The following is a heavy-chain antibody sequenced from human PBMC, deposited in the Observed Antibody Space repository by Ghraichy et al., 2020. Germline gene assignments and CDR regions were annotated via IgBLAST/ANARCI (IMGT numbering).Heavy chain of an antibody. CDR1: GGSFSGYY. V-gene: IGHV4-34*01. CDR2: INRSGDT. CDR3: GRDRPYLTVTAGMDV. J-gene: IGHJ6*02. Sequence: ESLNISCTVHGGSFSGYYWSWIRQAPGEGLEWIGEINRSGDTKYNPSLKSRATISMDTSKNQFSLSLISVTAADTAVYYCGRDRPYLTVTAGMDVWGQGTTVTVSS. D-gene: IGHD4-17*01.